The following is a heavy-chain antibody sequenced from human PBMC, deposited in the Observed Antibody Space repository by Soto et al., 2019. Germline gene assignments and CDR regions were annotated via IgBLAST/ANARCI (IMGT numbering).Heavy chain of an antibody. V-gene: IGHV1-18*01. J-gene: IGHJ4*02. CDR3: ARALSISWYVGMDY. D-gene: IGHD6-13*01. CDR2: ISAYNGNT. Sequence: ASVKVSCKASGYTFTSYGISWVRQAPGQGLEWMGWISAYNGNTNYAQKLQGRGTMTTDTSTSTAYMELRSLRTDDTAVFYCARALSISWYVGMDYWGQGTLVTVFS. CDR1: GYTFTSYG.